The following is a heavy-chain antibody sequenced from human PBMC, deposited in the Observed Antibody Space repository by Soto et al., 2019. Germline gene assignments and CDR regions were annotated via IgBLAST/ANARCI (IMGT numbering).Heavy chain of an antibody. CDR2: IYYSGST. D-gene: IGHD1-26*01. V-gene: IGHV4-31*03. J-gene: IGHJ6*02. CDR3: AGGLGNYYYGMDV. Sequence: QVQLQESGPGLVKPSQTLSLTCTVSGGSIGSGGYYWSWIRQHPGKGLEWIGYIYYSGSTYYNPSLKSRVTISVDTSKNQFSLKLSSVTAADTAVYYCAGGLGNYYYGMDVWGQGTTVTVSS. CDR1: GGSIGSGGYY.